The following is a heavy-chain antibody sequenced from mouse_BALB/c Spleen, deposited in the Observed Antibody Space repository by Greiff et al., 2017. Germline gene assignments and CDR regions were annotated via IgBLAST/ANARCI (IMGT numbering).Heavy chain of an antibody. CDR2: IYPGNGDT. J-gene: IGHJ2*01. V-gene: IGHV1-12*01. Sequence: LQQPGAELVKPGASVKMSCKASGYTFTSYNMHWVKQTPGQGLEWIGAIYPGNGDTSYNQKFKGKATLTADKSSSTAYMQLSSLTSEDSAVYYCARRGYGNYVYYFDYWGQGTTLTVSS. CDR1: GYTFTSYN. CDR3: ARRGYGNYVYYFDY. D-gene: IGHD2-1*01.